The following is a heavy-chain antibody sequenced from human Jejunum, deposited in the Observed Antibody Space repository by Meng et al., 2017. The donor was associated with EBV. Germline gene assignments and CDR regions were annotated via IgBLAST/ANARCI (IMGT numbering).Heavy chain of an antibody. V-gene: IGHV3-21*02. CDR1: GFTFSSYS. D-gene: IGHD3-16*02. CDR3: VRDSSFNVH. J-gene: IGHJ4*02. Sequence: VLMVGSGGGLVKPGGSLRLSCAASGFTFSSYSMNWVRQAPGKGLEWVSYISSGSSFIYYADSVKGRFTISRDDAKNSLSLQMNNLGADDTAVYYCVRDSSFNVHWGQGTLVTVSS. CDR2: ISSGSSFI.